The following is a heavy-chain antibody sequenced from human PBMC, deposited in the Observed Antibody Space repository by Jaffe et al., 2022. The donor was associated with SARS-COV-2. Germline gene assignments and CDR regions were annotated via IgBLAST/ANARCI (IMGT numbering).Heavy chain of an antibody. CDR3: SKDRRGSN. Sequence: EVQLVESGGGLVQPGGSLRLSCAAAGFTFSSSWMSWVRQAPGKGLEWVANINQDGTEKFYVDSVKGRFTISRDDAKKSLYLQMNSLRVEDTAVYYCSKDRRGSNWGQGTLVTVSS. CDR2: INQDGTEK. V-gene: IGHV3-7*01. D-gene: IGHD3-10*01. CDR1: GFTFSSSW. J-gene: IGHJ4*02.